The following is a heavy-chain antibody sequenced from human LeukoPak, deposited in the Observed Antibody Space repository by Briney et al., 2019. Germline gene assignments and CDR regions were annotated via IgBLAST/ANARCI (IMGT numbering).Heavy chain of an antibody. CDR2: TYYSGST. CDR3: ARARLLWFGEYEFDP. Sequence: SETLSLTCTVSGGSISSYYWSWIRQPPGKGLEWIGYTYYSGSTNYNPSLKSRVTISVDTSKNQFSLKLSSVTAADTAVYYCARARLLWFGEYEFDPWGQGTLVTVSS. D-gene: IGHD3-10*01. CDR1: GGSISSYY. V-gene: IGHV4-59*08. J-gene: IGHJ5*02.